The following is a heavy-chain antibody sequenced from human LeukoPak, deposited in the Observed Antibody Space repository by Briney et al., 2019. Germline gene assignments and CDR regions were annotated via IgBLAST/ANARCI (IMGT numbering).Heavy chain of an antibody. J-gene: IGHJ3*02. Sequence: SETLSLTCTVPGGSISKYYWSWIRQPADKGLEWIGRIHTSGTTHYNPSLKSRVTLSVDTSTNQFSLRLTSVTATGTAVYYCARLHLPAHEGAFDIWGRGTMVTVSS. CDR3: ARLHLPAHEGAFDI. D-gene: IGHD1-14*01. CDR2: IHTSGTT. CDR1: GGSISKYY. V-gene: IGHV4-4*07.